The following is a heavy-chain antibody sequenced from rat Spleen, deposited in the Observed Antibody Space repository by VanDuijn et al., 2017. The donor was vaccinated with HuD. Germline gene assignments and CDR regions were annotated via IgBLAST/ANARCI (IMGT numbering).Heavy chain of an antibody. CDR3: GRTSLQWFRMDA. CDR2: IDYDGSSI. Sequence: EVQLVESDGGLVQPGRSLKLSCAASGFTFSDYYMAWVRQAPTKGLEWVASIDYDGSSIYYRDSVKGRFTISRDNAKSTLYLQMNSLKCEDTATYYCGRTSLQWFRMDAWGQGTSLTVSS. D-gene: IGHD1-1*01. CDR1: GFTFSDYY. V-gene: IGHV5-22*01. J-gene: IGHJ4*01.